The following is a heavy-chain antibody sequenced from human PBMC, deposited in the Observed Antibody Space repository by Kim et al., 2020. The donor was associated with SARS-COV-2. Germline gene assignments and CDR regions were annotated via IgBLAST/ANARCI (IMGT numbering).Heavy chain of an antibody. CDR2: ISWNSGSI. Sequence: GGSLRLSCAASGFTFDDYAMHWVRQAPGKGLEWVSGISWNSGSIGYADSVKGRFTISRDNAKNSLYLQMNSLRAEDTALYYCAKASHSPTFGWYFDYWGQGTLVTVSS. D-gene: IGHD3-16*01. J-gene: IGHJ4*02. CDR3: AKASHSPTFGWYFDY. V-gene: IGHV3-9*01. CDR1: GFTFDDYA.